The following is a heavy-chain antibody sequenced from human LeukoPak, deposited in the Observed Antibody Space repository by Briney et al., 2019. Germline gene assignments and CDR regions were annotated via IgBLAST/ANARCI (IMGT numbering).Heavy chain of an antibody. CDR3: ARGDQSLQGNDALDI. J-gene: IGHJ3*02. CDR1: GFTFGTYG. Sequence: GGSLRLSCAASGFTFGTYGMNWVRQAPGKGLEWVSSISTGGSDISYADSLRGRFTISTDNAKASLYLQMNSLRVEDTAVYYCARGDQSLQGNDALDIWGQGTMVTVSS. V-gene: IGHV3-21*01. CDR2: ISTGGSDI. D-gene: IGHD4-11*01.